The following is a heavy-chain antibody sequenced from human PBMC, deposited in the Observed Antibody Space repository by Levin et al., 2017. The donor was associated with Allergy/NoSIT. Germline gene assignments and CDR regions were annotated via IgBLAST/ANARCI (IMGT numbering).Heavy chain of an antibody. CDR1: GFTFSNYW. CDR3: ARGGCSSTSCLDN. CDR2: INSDGSNT. V-gene: IGHV3-74*01. Sequence: GESLKSSCAASGFTFSNYWMHWVRQAPGKGLVWVSHINSDGSNTNYADSVKGRFTISRDNAKNTLYLQMNSLRDEDTAVYYCARGGCSSTSCLDNWGQGTLVTVSP. D-gene: IGHD2-2*01. J-gene: IGHJ4*02.